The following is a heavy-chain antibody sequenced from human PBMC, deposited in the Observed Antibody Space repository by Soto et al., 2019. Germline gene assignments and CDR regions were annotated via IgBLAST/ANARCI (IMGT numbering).Heavy chain of an antibody. Sequence: ETLSLTCAVSGYSITSSYWWGWIRQPPGKGLEWIGYIYYTGTTYYNPSLRSRVTMSVDTSKNQFSLSLRSVSAVDTAVYYCARSVGELLGLDPWGQGSLVTVSS. D-gene: IGHD1-26*01. CDR2: IYYTGTT. CDR3: ARSVGELLGLDP. J-gene: IGHJ5*02. V-gene: IGHV4-28*01. CDR1: GYSITSSYW.